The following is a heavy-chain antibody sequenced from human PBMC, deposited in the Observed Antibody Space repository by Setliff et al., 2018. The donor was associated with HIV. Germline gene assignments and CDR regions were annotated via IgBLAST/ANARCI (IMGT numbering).Heavy chain of an antibody. J-gene: IGHJ6*03. CDR1: GYTFTNYD. Sequence: ASVKVSCKASGYTFTNYDISWVRQAPGQGLEWMGWISTYSGNTNYAQKLQGRVTMTTDTSTSTAYMELRSLRSDDTAVYYCARALRRPVAGSGQYYYYMDVWGKGTTVTVSS. D-gene: IGHD6-19*01. CDR3: ARALRRPVAGSGQYYYYMDV. V-gene: IGHV1-18*01. CDR2: ISTYSGNT.